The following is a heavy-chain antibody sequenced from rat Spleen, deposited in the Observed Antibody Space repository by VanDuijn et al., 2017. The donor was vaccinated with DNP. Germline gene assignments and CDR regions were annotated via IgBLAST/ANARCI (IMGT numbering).Heavy chain of an antibody. CDR1: GSSITSNY. J-gene: IGHJ4*01. Sequence: VQLKESGPGLVKPSQPLSLTCSVTGSSITSNYWGWIREFPGNKMQYIGHISYSGTTNYNPSLKSRISITRDTSKNQFFLQVNSVNTEDTATYYCARWPGYNPPYAMDAWGQGTSVTVSS. D-gene: IGHD1-4*01. CDR3: ARWPGYNPPYAMDA. CDR2: ISYSGTT. V-gene: IGHV3-1*01.